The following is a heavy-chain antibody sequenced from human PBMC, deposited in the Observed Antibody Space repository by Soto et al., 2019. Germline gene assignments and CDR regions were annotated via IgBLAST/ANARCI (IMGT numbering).Heavy chain of an antibody. Sequence: GGSLRLSCAASGFTFSSYDMHWVRQATGKGLEWVSAIGTAGDTYYPGSVKGRFTISRENAKNSLYLQMNSLRAGDTAVYYCARVGLGYDSSGYPNLSGMDVWGQGTTVTVSS. D-gene: IGHD3-22*01. V-gene: IGHV3-13*04. CDR1: GFTFSSYD. CDR2: IGTAGDT. J-gene: IGHJ6*02. CDR3: ARVGLGYDSSGYPNLSGMDV.